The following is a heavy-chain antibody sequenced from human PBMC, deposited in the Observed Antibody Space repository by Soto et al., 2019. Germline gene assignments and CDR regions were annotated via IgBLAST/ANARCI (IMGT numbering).Heavy chain of an antibody. D-gene: IGHD3-3*01. V-gene: IGHV1-58*02. CDR2: IVVGSGNT. CDR1: GFTFTSSA. Sequence: SVKVSCKASGFTFTSSAMQWVRQARGQRLEWIGWIVVGSGNTNYAQKFQERVTITRDMSTSTAYMELSSLRSEDTAVYYCAKVAGVSTYYDFWSGYYTNDYYYYGMDVWGQGTTVTVSS. CDR3: AKVAGVSTYYDFWSGYYTNDYYYYGMDV. J-gene: IGHJ6*02.